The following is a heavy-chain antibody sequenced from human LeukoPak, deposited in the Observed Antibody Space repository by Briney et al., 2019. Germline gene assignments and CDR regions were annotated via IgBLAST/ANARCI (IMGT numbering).Heavy chain of an antibody. D-gene: IGHD6-13*01. CDR3: AAYSSSHNWFDP. J-gene: IGHJ5*02. CDR1: GGSISSSSHY. Sequence: SKTLFLTCTVSGGSISSSSHYWGWIRQPPGKGLEWIGSIYYSGSTYYNPSLKSRVTISVDTSKNQFSLKLSSMTAADTAVYYCAAYSSSHNWFDPWGRGTLVTVSS. V-gene: IGHV4-39*01. CDR2: IYYSGST.